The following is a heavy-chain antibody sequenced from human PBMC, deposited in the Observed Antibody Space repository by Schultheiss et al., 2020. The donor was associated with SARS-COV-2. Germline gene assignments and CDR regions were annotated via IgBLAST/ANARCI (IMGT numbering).Heavy chain of an antibody. CDR2: IYHSGST. J-gene: IGHJ6*02. Sequence: SETLSLTCAVSGYSISSGYYWGWIRQPPGKGLEWIGSIYHSGSTYYNPSLKSRVTISVDTSKNQFSLKLSSVTAADTAVYYCARELAVAGYYYYGMDVWGQGTTVTVSS. V-gene: IGHV4-38-2*02. CDR1: GYSISSGYY. CDR3: ARELAVAGYYYYGMDV. D-gene: IGHD6-19*01.